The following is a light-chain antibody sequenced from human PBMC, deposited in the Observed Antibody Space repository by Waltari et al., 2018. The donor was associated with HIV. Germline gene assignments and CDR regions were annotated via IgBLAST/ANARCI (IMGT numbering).Light chain of an antibody. J-gene: IGLJ2*01. CDR1: SRDVGRFTL. CDR2: EVN. CDR3: SSYTTSSTVL. Sequence: QSALTQPPSVSGSPGQSVTIPCSGPSRDVGRFTLVPWYQHPPGTAPKLMIDEVNKRPSGVPDRFSGSKSGNTASLTISGLQPEDEADYYCSSYTTSSTVLFGGGTKLTVL. V-gene: IGLV2-18*02.